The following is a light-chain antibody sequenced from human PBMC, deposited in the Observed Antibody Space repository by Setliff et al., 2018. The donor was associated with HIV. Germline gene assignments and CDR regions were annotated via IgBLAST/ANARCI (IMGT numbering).Light chain of an antibody. Sequence: QSVLTQPASVSGSPGQSITISCTGTSSDVGGHNSVSWYQHHPGKAPKLMIYDVSKRPSGVSNRFPGAKSGDTASLTISGLPADDDADYYCTSYTTSSTNVIFGGGTKGTVL. J-gene: IGLJ2*01. CDR1: SSDVGGHNS. CDR3: TSYTTSSTNVI. CDR2: DVS. V-gene: IGLV2-14*03.